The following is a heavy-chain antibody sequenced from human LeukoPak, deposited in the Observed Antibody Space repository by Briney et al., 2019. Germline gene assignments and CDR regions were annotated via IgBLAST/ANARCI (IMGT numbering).Heavy chain of an antibody. J-gene: IGHJ6*02. D-gene: IGHD3-3*01. CDR3: ARETIFGVVLYYYYGMDV. CDR2: IKQDGSEK. CDR1: GFTFSSYA. Sequence: GGSLRLSCAASGFTFSSYAMSWVRQAPGKGLEWVANIKQDGSEKYYVDSVKGRFTISRDNAKNSLYLQMNSLRAEDTAVYYCARETIFGVVLYYYYGMDVWGQGTTVTVSS. V-gene: IGHV3-7*03.